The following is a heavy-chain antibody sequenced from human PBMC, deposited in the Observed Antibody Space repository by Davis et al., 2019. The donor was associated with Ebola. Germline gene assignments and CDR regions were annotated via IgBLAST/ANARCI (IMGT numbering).Heavy chain of an antibody. V-gene: IGHV4-4*02. D-gene: IGHD2-21*01. Sequence: MPGGSLRLSCAVSGGSISSSNWWSWVRQPPGKGLEWIGEIYHSGSTNYNPSLKSRVTIPVDKSKNQFSLKLSSVTAADTAVYYCARLAYCGGDCYKYNWFDPWGQGTLVTVSS. J-gene: IGHJ5*02. CDR3: ARLAYCGGDCYKYNWFDP. CDR1: GGSISSSNW. CDR2: IYHSGST.